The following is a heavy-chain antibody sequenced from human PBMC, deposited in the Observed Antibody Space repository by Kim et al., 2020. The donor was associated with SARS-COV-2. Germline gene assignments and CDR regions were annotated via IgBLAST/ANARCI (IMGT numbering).Heavy chain of an antibody. CDR3: AKDPPRGMAKAVADY. Sequence: DSVKGRFTISRDNSKNTLYLQMNSLRAEDSAVYYCAKDPPRGMAKAVADYWGQGTLVTVSS. J-gene: IGHJ4*02. D-gene: IGHD6-19*01. V-gene: IGHV3-23*01.